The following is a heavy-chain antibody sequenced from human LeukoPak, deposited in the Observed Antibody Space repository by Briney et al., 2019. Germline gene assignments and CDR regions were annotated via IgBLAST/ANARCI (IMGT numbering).Heavy chain of an antibody. CDR3: ARDDSDGYNLNY. J-gene: IGHJ4*02. D-gene: IGHD5-24*01. CDR2: ISGSGSTI. V-gene: IGHV3-48*03. Sequence: PGGSLRLSCAASGFTFSSYEMNWVRQAPGKGLEWVSYISGSGSTIYYADSVKGRFTISRDNAKNSLYLQMNSLRAEDTAVYYCARDDSDGYNLNYWGQGTLVTVSS. CDR1: GFTFSSYE.